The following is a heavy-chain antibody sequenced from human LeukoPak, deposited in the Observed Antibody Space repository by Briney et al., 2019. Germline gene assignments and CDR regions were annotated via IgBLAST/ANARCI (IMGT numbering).Heavy chain of an antibody. D-gene: IGHD2-15*01. CDR3: TRDKGYSFDC. J-gene: IGHJ4*02. V-gene: IGHV3-49*04. CDR2: IRSKAYGGTT. Sequence: GGSLRLSCTASGFTFGDYAMSWVRQAPGKGLEWVGFIRSKAYGGTTENAASVEGRFTISRDDSKSIAYLQMNSLQTEDTAVYYCTRDKGYSFDCWGQGTLVTVSS. CDR1: GFTFGDYA.